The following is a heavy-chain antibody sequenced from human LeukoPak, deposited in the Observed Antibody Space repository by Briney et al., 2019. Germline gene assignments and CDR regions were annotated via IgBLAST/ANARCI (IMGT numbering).Heavy chain of an antibody. V-gene: IGHV1-2*02. Sequence: ASVKVSCKASGYTFTGYYMHWVRQAPGQGLEWMEWINPNSGGTNYAQKFQGSVTMTRDTSISTAYMELSRLRSDDTAVYYCARGSGFGEFHYFDYWGQGTLVTVSS. CDR2: INPNSGGT. CDR1: GYTFTGYY. J-gene: IGHJ4*02. D-gene: IGHD3-10*01. CDR3: ARGSGFGEFHYFDY.